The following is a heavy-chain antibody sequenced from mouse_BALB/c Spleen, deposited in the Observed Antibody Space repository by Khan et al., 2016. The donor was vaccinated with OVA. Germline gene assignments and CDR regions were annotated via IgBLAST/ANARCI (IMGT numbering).Heavy chain of an antibody. V-gene: IGHV9-3-1*01. CDR2: INTYTGEP. Sequence: LVESGPELKKPGETVKISCKASGYTFTNYGMNWVKQAPGKGLKWMGWINTYTGEPTYADDFKGRFAFSLETSASTAYLQINNLKNEDTATYFCARSNGYGWFTYWGQGTLVTVSA. D-gene: IGHD2-2*01. CDR1: GYTFTNYG. J-gene: IGHJ3*01. CDR3: ARSNGYGWFTY.